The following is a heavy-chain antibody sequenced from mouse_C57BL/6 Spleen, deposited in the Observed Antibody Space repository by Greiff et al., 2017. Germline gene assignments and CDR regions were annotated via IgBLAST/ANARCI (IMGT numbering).Heavy chain of an antibody. CDR3: ARRRSSYDY. CDR1: GYTFTDYY. D-gene: IGHD1-1*01. Sequence: EVQLQQSGPELVKPGASVKISCKASGYTFTDYYMNWVKQSHGKSLEWIGDINPNNGGTSYNQKFKGKATLTVDKSSSTAYMELRSLTSEDSAVYYCARRRSSYDYWGQGTTRTVSS. V-gene: IGHV1-26*01. CDR2: INPNNGGT. J-gene: IGHJ2*01.